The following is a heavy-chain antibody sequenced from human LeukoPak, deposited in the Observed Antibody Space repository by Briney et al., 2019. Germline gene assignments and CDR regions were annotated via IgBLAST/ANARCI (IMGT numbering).Heavy chain of an antibody. D-gene: IGHD6-13*01. CDR2: IYNSGST. J-gene: IGHJ3*02. Sequence: PSETLSLTCAVPGSSISSGHYWGWIRQPPGKGLEWIGSIYNSGSTYYNPSLRSRVTISVDTSKNQFSLKLSSVTAADTAVYYCARNNTPTVSRGSSRRRANAFDIWGQGTMVTVSS. CDR1: GSSISSGHY. V-gene: IGHV4-38-2*01. CDR3: ARNNTPTVSRGSSRRRANAFDI.